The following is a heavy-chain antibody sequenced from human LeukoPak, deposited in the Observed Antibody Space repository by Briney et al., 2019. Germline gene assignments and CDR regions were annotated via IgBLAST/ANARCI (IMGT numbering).Heavy chain of an antibody. D-gene: IGHD2-21*01. CDR2: IAYDGNNK. CDR1: GFTFSTYA. V-gene: IGHV3-30-3*01. CDR3: ARDFDSIHAFDI. J-gene: IGHJ3*02. Sequence: GGSLRLSCAASGFTFSTYAMHWVRQAPGKGLEWVAVIAYDGNNKYYADSVKGRFTISRDNSKNTLYLQMNSLRAEDTAVYYCARDFDSIHAFDIWGQGTMVTVSS.